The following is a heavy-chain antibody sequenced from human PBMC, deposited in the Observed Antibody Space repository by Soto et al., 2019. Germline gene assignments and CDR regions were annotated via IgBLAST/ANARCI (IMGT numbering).Heavy chain of an antibody. CDR1: GFTFSSYT. J-gene: IGHJ6*02. CDR3: AKDWGYGSGTYFDV. CDR2: IISSGGST. Sequence: ELQLLESGGGLVQPGGSLRLSCTASGFTFSSYTMSWVRQAPGKGLECVSTIISSGGSTYYADSVKGRFTISRDSSKNTLYLQMNSLRAEDTAVYYCAKDWGYGSGTYFDVWGQGTTVTVSS. D-gene: IGHD3-10*01. V-gene: IGHV3-23*01.